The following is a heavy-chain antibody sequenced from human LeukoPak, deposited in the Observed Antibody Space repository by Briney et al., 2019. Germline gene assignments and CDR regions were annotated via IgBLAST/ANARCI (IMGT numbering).Heavy chain of an antibody. CDR3: EKDQIVVTAIWGGDY. Sequence: GGSLRLSCAASGFTFSSYGMHWVRQAPGKGLEWVAFILYDGSNKYYADSVKGRFTISRDNSKNTLYMQMNSLRAEDTAVYYCEKDQIVVTAIWGGDYWGQGTLVTVSS. V-gene: IGHV3-30*02. J-gene: IGHJ4*02. CDR2: ILYDGSNK. CDR1: GFTFSSYG. D-gene: IGHD2-21*02.